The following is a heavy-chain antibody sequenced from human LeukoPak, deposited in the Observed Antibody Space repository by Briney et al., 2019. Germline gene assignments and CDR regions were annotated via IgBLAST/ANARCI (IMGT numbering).Heavy chain of an antibody. CDR2: ISYDGGNE. CDR1: GFTFSSYA. D-gene: IGHD1-20*01. Sequence: GGSLRLSCAASGFTFSSYAMHWVRQAPGKGLEWVAVISYDGGNEYYAGSVKGRFTISRDSSKNTLYLQMNSLRAEDTAVYYCARAGGHYNWNFGDAIDIWGQGTMVTVSS. CDR3: ARAGGHYNWNFGDAIDI. V-gene: IGHV3-30*04. J-gene: IGHJ3*02.